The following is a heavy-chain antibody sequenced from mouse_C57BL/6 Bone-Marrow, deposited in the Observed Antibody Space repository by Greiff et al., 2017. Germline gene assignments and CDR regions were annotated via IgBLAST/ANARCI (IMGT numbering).Heavy chain of an antibody. Sequence: VQLQQPGAELVKPGASVKMSCKASGYTFTSYWITWVKPRPGQGLEWIGDIYPGSGSTNYNEKFKSKATLTVDTSSSTAYMQLSSLTSEDSAFYYCARKQYGYAMDYWGQGTSVTVSS. CDR3: ARKQYGYAMDY. D-gene: IGHD2-10*02. CDR1: GYTFTSYW. CDR2: IYPGSGST. J-gene: IGHJ4*01. V-gene: IGHV1-55*01.